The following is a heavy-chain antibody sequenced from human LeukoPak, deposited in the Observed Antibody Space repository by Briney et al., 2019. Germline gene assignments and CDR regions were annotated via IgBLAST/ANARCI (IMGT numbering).Heavy chain of an antibody. CDR2: IKDDGSEE. J-gene: IGHJ4*02. CDR1: GFNFNNYW. V-gene: IGHV3-7*01. Sequence: PGGSLRLSCAASGFNFNNYWMSWLRQAPGKGLEWVANIKDDGSEEYYVDSVKGRFTISRDNSKNTLYLQMNSLRAEDTAVYYCARDSRGHFDYWGQGTLVTVSS. CDR3: ARDSRGHFDY.